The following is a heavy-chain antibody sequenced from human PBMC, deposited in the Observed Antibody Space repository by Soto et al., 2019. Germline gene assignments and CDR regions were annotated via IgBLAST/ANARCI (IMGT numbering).Heavy chain of an antibody. CDR2: INPSGGST. CDR3: ARLITMVRGVMSYYFDY. J-gene: IGHJ4*02. Sequence: ASVKVSCKASGYTFTSYYMHWVRQARGQGLEWMGIINPSGGSTSYAQKFQGRVTMTRDTSTSTVYMELSSLRSEDTAVYYCARLITMVRGVMSYYFDYWGQGTLVTVSS. CDR1: GYTFTSYY. V-gene: IGHV1-46*01. D-gene: IGHD3-10*01.